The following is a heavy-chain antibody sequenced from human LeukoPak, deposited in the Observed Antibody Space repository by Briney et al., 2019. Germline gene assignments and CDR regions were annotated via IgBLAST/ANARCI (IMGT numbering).Heavy chain of an antibody. CDR3: ARDAYYYDSSGLR. CDR1: GFTFSSYW. Sequence: PGGSLRLSCAASGFTFSSYWMSWVRQAPGKGLEWVANIKQDGSEKYYVDSVKGRFTISRDNAKNSLYLQMNSLRAEDTAVYYCARDAYYYDSSGLRWGQGTLVTVSS. V-gene: IGHV3-7*01. CDR2: IKQDGSEK. D-gene: IGHD3-22*01. J-gene: IGHJ4*02.